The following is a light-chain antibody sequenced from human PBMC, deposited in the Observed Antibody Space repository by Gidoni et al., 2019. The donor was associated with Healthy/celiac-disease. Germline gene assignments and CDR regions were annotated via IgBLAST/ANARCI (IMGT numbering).Light chain of an antibody. J-gene: IGLJ2*01. CDR1: NIGSKS. CDR3: QVWDSSSDLVV. Sequence: SYVLTQPPSGSVAPGQTARITCGGNNIGSKSLHWYQQMPGQAPVLVVYDDSDRPSGIPERFSGSNSGNTATLTISRVEAGDEADYYCQVWDSSSDLVVFGGGTKLTVL. V-gene: IGLV3-21*02. CDR2: DDS.